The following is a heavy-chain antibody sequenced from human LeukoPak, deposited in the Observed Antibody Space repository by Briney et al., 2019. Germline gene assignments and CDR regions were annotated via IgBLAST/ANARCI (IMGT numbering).Heavy chain of an antibody. D-gene: IGHD3-22*01. J-gene: IGHJ6*03. Sequence: GGSLRLSCAASGFTFSSYSMNWVRQAPGKGLEWVSYISSSSSTIYYADSVKGRFTISRDNSKNTLYLQMNSLRAEDTAVYYCAKEYYYDSSGKYYYMDVWGRGTTVTVSS. CDR1: GFTFSSYS. CDR2: ISSSSSTI. V-gene: IGHV3-48*01. CDR3: AKEYYYDSSGKYYYMDV.